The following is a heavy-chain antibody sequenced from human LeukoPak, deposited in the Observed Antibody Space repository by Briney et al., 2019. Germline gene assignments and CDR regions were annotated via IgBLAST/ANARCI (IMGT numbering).Heavy chain of an antibody. V-gene: IGHV3-23*01. Sequence: GGSLRLSCAASGFTFSSYAMSWVRQAPGKGLEWVSTISGSGDYTYYADSVKGRFTISRDNSKNTLYLQMNRLSAEDTAVYYCARRMTATASGLDYWGQGTLITVSS. D-gene: IGHD6-25*01. J-gene: IGHJ4*02. CDR3: ARRMTATASGLDY. CDR2: ISGSGDYT. CDR1: GFTFSSYA.